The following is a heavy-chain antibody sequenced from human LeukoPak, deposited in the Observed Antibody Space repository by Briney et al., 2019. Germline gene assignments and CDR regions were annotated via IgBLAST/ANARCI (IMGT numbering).Heavy chain of an antibody. CDR3: AAPYDSSGYSYNFDY. Sequence: GRSLRLSCAASGFTFSSYAMHGVLQAPGKGLEWVAVISYDGSNKYYADSVKGRFTISRDNSKNTLYLQMNSLRAEDTAVYYCAAPYDSSGYSYNFDYWGQGTLVTVSS. V-gene: IGHV3-30*04. D-gene: IGHD3-22*01. J-gene: IGHJ4*02. CDR1: GFTFSSYA. CDR2: ISYDGSNK.